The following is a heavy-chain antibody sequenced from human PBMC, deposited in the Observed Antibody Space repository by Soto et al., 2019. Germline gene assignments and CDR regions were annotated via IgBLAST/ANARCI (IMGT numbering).Heavy chain of an antibody. D-gene: IGHD6-19*01. CDR3: ANDSSGWLYYYYGMDV. CDR1: GFTFSSYG. J-gene: IGHJ6*02. Sequence: GGSLRLSCAASGFTFSSYGMHWVRQAPGKGLEWVAVISYDGSNKYYADSVKGRFTISRDNSKNTLYLQMNSLRAEETAVYYCANDSSGWLYYYYGMDVWGQGTTVTVSS. V-gene: IGHV3-30*18. CDR2: ISYDGSNK.